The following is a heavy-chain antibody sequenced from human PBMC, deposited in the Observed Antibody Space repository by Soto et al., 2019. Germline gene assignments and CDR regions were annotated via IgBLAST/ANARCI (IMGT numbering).Heavy chain of an antibody. CDR3: CPAVDRGNSGIWFRP. J-gene: IGHJ5*02. CDR1: GFSLSNAGMG. V-gene: IGHV2-26*01. Sequence: SGPTLVNPTETLTLTCTFSGFSLSNAGMGVSWIRQPPGKALEWLAHIFSSDEKSYRTSLETRLTVSKDTSKSQVVLTMTNMDPLGTATFFRCPAVDRGNSGIWFRPWGQGTQVIVSS. D-gene: IGHD3-22*01. CDR2: IFSSDEK.